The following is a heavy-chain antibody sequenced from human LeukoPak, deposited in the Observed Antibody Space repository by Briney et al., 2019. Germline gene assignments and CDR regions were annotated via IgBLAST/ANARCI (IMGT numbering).Heavy chain of an antibody. CDR3: ARDGSGWTSRYYYMDV. V-gene: IGHV3-21*01. Sequence: SGGSLRLSCAASGFTFSSYHMNWVRQAPGKGLEWVSCIGSRSDYIYYADSVKGRFTISRDNAKNSVYLQMNSLRAEDTAVYYCARDGSGWTSRYYYMDVWGKGTTVTVSS. CDR1: GFTFSSYH. J-gene: IGHJ6*03. D-gene: IGHD6-19*01. CDR2: IGSRSDYI.